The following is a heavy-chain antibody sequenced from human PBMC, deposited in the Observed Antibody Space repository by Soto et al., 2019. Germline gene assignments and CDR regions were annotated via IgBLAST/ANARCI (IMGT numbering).Heavy chain of an antibody. CDR3: ARDPDYGKDYFQH. V-gene: IGHV4-59*06. J-gene: IGHJ1*01. D-gene: IGHD3-16*01. Sequence: WETLSLTCTVSGDYISSYYWSWIRQPPGKGLEWIGYIYYSGSTYYNPSLKSRVTVSVDTSKNQFSLKLSSVTAADTAVYYCARDPDYGKDYFQHWGQGTLVTVSS. CDR1: GDYISSYY. CDR2: IYYSGST.